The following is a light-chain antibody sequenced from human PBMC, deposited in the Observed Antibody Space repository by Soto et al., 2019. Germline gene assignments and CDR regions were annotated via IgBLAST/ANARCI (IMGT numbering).Light chain of an antibody. CDR3: KQYGSSPPFT. CDR2: GAS. Sequence: EIVLTQSPGTLSLSPGQRATLSCRASKSVSSRYLAWYQQKPGQAPRLLIYGASSRATGIQDRFSGSGSGKDFTLTISRLEPEDFAVYYCKQYGSSPPFTFGPGTKVDIK. CDR1: KSVSSRY. V-gene: IGKV3-20*01. J-gene: IGKJ3*01.